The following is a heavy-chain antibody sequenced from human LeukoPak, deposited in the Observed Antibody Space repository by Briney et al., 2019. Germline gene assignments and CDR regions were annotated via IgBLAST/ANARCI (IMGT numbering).Heavy chain of an antibody. CDR3: ARDWDLGY. J-gene: IGHJ4*02. V-gene: IGHV4-59*01. Sequence: SETLSLTCTISGDSISDYYWNWIRQAPGKGLEWIGYYYSGSTSYNPSLEGRVTKSFDTSKKQFSLKLRSMTAADTAVYYCARDWDLGYWGRGTLVTVSS. CDR2: YYSGST. CDR1: GDSISDYY. D-gene: IGHD1-26*01.